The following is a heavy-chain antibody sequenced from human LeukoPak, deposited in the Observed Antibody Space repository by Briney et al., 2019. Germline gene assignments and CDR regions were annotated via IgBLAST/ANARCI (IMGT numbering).Heavy chain of an antibody. CDR3: ARDGSVAGTFGNWFDP. CDR1: GFTFDDYG. CDR2: INWNGGST. D-gene: IGHD6-19*01. J-gene: IGHJ5*02. Sequence: GGSLRLSCAASGFTFDDYGMSWVRQAPGKGLEWVSGINWNGGSTGYADSVKGRFTISRDNAKNSLYLQMNSLRAEDTALYYCARDGSVAGTFGNWFDPWGQGTLVTVSS. V-gene: IGHV3-20*04.